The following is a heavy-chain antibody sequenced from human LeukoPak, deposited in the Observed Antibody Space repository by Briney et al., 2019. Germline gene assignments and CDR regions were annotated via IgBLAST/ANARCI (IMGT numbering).Heavy chain of an antibody. Sequence: GASVKVSCKASGYTFTSYAMNWVRQAPGQGLEWMGWINTNTGDPTYAQGFTGRFVFSLDTSVSTAYLQISSLKAEDTAVYYCARAMYYYDSSGPTSTDYWGQGTLVTVSS. V-gene: IGHV7-4-1*02. CDR1: GYTFTSYA. CDR2: INTNTGDP. CDR3: ARAMYYYDSSGPTSTDY. D-gene: IGHD3-22*01. J-gene: IGHJ4*02.